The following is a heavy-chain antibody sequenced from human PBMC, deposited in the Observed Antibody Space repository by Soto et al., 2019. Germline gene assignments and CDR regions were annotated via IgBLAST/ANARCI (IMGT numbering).Heavy chain of an antibody. CDR2: IYYSGST. CDR1: VGSIISSSYY. D-gene: IGHD3-3*01. V-gene: IGHV4-39*01. J-gene: IGHJ6*02. Sequence: SETLSLTCTFAVGSIISSSYYCGLIRQPPGKGLEWIGSIYYSGSTYYNPSLKSRVTISVDTSKNQFSLKLSSVTAADTAVYYCVSGRGYYIHYYYYGMDVWGQGTTVT. CDR3: VSGRGYYIHYYYYGMDV.